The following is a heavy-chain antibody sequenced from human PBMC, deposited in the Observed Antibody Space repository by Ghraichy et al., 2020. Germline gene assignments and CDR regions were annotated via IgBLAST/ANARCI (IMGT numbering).Heavy chain of an antibody. D-gene: IGHD1-26*01. V-gene: IGHV4-4*02. Sequence: SETLSLTCAVSGASITSTNWWSWVRQPPGKGLEWIGEIYHTGSTIYNPSLKSRVTISVDKSKNQFSLRLISVTAADTAVYYCARVDWGNGGSYDYFYGMDVWGQGTTVTVSS. CDR2: IYHTGST. CDR3: ARVDWGNGGSYDYFYGMDV. CDR1: GASITSTNW. J-gene: IGHJ6*02.